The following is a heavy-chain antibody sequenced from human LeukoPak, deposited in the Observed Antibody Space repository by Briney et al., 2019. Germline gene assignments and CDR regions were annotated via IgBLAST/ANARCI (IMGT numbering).Heavy chain of an antibody. CDR2: IVPIIGTA. CDR1: GGTFHIYI. D-gene: IGHD2-15*01. J-gene: IGHJ4*02. Sequence: GASVTVSFTASGGTFHIYIVTWVRQAPGQGLGWMGGIVPIIGTANYSQKFQGRVTITADDSTSTAYMELRSLRSEDTAIYYCARDQRPSCLGGICYSRDYWGQGTLVTVTS. CDR3: ARDQRPSCLGGICYSRDY. V-gene: IGHV1-69*13.